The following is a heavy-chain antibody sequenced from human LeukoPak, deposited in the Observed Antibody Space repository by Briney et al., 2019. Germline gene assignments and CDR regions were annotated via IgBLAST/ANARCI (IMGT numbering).Heavy chain of an antibody. CDR3: AKDYYGSGRPFDI. CDR2: ISYDGSNK. J-gene: IGHJ3*02. Sequence: GGSLRLSCAASGFTSSSYGMHWVRQAPGKGLEWVAVISYDGSNKYYADSVKGRFTISRDNSKNTLYLQMNSLRAEDTAVYYCAKDYYGSGRPFDIWGQGTMVTVSS. CDR1: GFTSSSYG. D-gene: IGHD3-10*01. V-gene: IGHV3-30*18.